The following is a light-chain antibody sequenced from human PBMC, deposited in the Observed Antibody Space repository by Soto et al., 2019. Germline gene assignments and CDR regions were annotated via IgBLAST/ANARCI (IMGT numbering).Light chain of an antibody. CDR1: SSDVGGYNY. V-gene: IGLV2-14*01. CDR2: EVS. Sequence: QSVLTQPASVSGSPGQSITISCTGTSSDVGGYNYVSWYQQHPGKAPKLMIYEVSNRPSGVSNRFSGSKSGNTASLTISGLQAEAEAHYYCRSCTSSSPRLFGTGT. CDR3: RSCTSSSPRL. J-gene: IGLJ1*01.